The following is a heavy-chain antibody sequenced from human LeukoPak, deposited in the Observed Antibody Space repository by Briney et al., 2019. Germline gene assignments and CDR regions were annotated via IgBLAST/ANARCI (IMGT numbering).Heavy chain of an antibody. CDR3: ASDILTRPNYYYYGMDV. V-gene: IGHV1-69*04. CDR1: GGTFSSYA. CDR2: IFPILGIA. Sequence: ASVKVSCKASGGTFSSYAISWVRQAPGQGLEWMGRIFPILGIANYAQKFQGRVTITADKSTSTAYMELSSLRSEDTAVYYCASDILTRPNYYYYGMDVWGQGTTVTVSS. D-gene: IGHD3-9*01. J-gene: IGHJ6*02.